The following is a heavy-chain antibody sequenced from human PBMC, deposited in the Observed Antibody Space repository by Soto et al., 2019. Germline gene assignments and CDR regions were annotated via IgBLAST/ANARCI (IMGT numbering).Heavy chain of an antibody. D-gene: IGHD3-9*01. CDR2: ISGSGGST. V-gene: IGHV3-23*01. Sequence: GGSLRLSCAASGFTFSSYAMSWVRQAPGKGLEWVSAISGSGGSTYYADYVKGRFTISRDNSKNTLYLQMNSLRAEDTAVYYCAKAAPAEYDILTGYYEAFDIWGQGTMVTVSS. CDR1: GFTFSSYA. J-gene: IGHJ3*02. CDR3: AKAAPAEYDILTGYYEAFDI.